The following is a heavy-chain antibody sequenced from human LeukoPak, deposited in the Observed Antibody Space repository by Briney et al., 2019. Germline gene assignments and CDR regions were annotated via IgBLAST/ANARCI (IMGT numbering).Heavy chain of an antibody. J-gene: IGHJ4*02. V-gene: IGHV1-46*01. CDR3: ARGLCAGGTCYVMDY. D-gene: IGHD2-15*01. CDR1: GYTFTGYY. Sequence: GASVKVSCKASGYTFTGYYMHWVRQAPGQGLEWMGIINPTGGDTTYPQKFQGRVTMTRDMSTSTFYMDLSSLRSEDTAVYFCARGLCAGGTCYVMDYWGQGTLVTVSS. CDR2: INPTGGDT.